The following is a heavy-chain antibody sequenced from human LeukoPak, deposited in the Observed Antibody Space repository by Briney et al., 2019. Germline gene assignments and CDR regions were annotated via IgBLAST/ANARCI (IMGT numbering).Heavy chain of an antibody. Sequence: SETLSLTCTVSGDAITGSSYYWGWIRQPPGKGLEWIGSMYYSGSTYSNPSLRSRVNMSADTSKNQFSLKLSSVTAADTAVYYCARQYYDSTGYYYFDNWGQGTQVTVSS. D-gene: IGHD3-22*01. J-gene: IGHJ4*02. CDR2: MYYSGST. CDR3: ARQYYDSTGYYYFDN. V-gene: IGHV4-39*01. CDR1: GDAITGSSYY.